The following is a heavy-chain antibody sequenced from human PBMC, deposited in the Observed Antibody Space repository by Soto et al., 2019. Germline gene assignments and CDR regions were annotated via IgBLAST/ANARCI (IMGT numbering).Heavy chain of an antibody. CDR2: INPNSGGT. J-gene: IGHJ4*02. Sequence: ASVKVSCKASGYTVTGYYMHWVRQAPGQGLEWMGWINPNSGGTNYAQKFQGRVTMTRDTSISTAYMELSRLRSDDTAVYYCARSGVTTVESFDYWGQGTLVTVSS. CDR1: GYTVTGYY. V-gene: IGHV1-2*02. CDR3: ARSGVTTVESFDY. D-gene: IGHD3-10*01.